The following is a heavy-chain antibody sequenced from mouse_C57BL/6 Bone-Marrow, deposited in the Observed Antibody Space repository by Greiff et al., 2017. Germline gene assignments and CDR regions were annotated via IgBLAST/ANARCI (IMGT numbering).Heavy chain of an antibody. J-gene: IGHJ4*01. CDR1: GYTFTSYW. CDR3: ARGDSSGPYAMDY. D-gene: IGHD3-2*02. CDR2: INPSNGGT. Sequence: QVQLQQPGPELVKPGASVKLSCKASGYTFTSYWMHWVKQRPGQGLEWIGNINPSNGGTNYNEKFKSKATLTVDKSSSTAYMQLSSLTSEDSAVYYCARGDSSGPYAMDYWGQGTSVTVSS. V-gene: IGHV1-53*01.